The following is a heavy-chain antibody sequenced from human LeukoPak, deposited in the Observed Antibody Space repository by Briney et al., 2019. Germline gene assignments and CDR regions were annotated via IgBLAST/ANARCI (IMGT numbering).Heavy chain of an antibody. D-gene: IGHD1-26*01. J-gene: IGHJ3*02. V-gene: IGHV4-30-2*01. CDR1: GGSISSGGYS. Sequence: PSETLSLTCAVSGGSISSGGYSWSWIRQPPGKGLEWIGYIYHSGSTYYNPSLKSRVTISVDRSKNQFSLKLSSVTAADTAVYYCARVPNSGSFLGAFDIWGQGTMVTVSS. CDR3: ARVPNSGSFLGAFDI. CDR2: IYHSGST.